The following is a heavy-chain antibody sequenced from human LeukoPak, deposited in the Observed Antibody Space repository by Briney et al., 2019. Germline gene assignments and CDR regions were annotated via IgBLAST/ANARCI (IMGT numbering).Heavy chain of an antibody. J-gene: IGHJ6*02. CDR2: ISGHDGNT. CDR1: GYTFTSYY. CDR3: ARERYYDGSGYYYDGMDV. D-gene: IGHD3-22*01. V-gene: IGHV1-18*04. Sequence: ASVKVSCKASGYTFTSYYMHWVRQAPGQGLEWMGWISGHDGNTNYAQNLQGRVTMTTDTSTSTAYMELRSLRSDDTAVYYCARERYYDGSGYYYDGMDVWGQGTTVTVSS.